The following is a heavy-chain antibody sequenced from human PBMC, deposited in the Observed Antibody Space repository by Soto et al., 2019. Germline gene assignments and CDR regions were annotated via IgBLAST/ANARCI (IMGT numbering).Heavy chain of an antibody. Sequence: GASVKVSCKASGGTFSSYTISWVRQAPGQGLEWMGRIIPILGIANYAQKFQGRVTITADKSTSTAYMELSSLRSEDTAVYYCARDPGYSFGKTWGQGTLVTVSS. V-gene: IGHV1-69*04. D-gene: IGHD5-18*01. CDR3: ARDPGYSFGKT. CDR2: IIPILGIA. J-gene: IGHJ1*01. CDR1: GGTFSSYT.